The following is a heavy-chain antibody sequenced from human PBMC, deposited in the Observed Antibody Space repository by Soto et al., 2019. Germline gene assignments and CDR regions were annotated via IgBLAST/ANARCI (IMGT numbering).Heavy chain of an antibody. CDR3: AKRKYYDQSVLCDY. CDR1: GFSFSSYA. D-gene: IGHD3-22*01. CDR2: ISSTADST. V-gene: IGHV3-23*01. Sequence: EVQLLESGGGLVQPGGSLRLSCAASGFSFSSYAVSWVRQAPGKGLEWVSSISSTADSTYYADSVKGRFTISRDNADNTLYLQMSSLRAEDTAIYYCAKRKYYDQSVLCDYWGQGTLVTVSS. J-gene: IGHJ4*02.